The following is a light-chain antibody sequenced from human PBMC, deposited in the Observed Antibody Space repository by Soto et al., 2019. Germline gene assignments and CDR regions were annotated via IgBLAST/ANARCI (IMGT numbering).Light chain of an antibody. CDR1: SSDVGGYTS. J-gene: IGLJ1*01. Sequence: QSALTQPPSASGSPGQSVTISCTGTSSDVGGYTSVSWDQQHPGQAPKLMIYGASKRPSGVPDRFSGSKSGHTSSLTVSGLQAEDEADYYCSSYAGSNNDVFGTGTKVTVL. CDR2: GAS. V-gene: IGLV2-8*01. CDR3: SSYAGSNNDV.